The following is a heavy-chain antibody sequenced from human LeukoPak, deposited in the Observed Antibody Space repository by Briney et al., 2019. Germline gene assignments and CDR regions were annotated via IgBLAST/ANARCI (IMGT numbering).Heavy chain of an antibody. V-gene: IGHV4-4*07. CDR1: NGSISRHF. CDR2: INNSGGT. J-gene: IGHJ3*01. CDR3: ARVRDSSGYYLGAFDV. Sequence: PSETLSLTCTVSNGSISRHFWSWIRQPAGKGLEWIGHINNSGGTNYNPPLKSRFTMSVDISKNQFSLRLSSVTAADTAIYYCARVRDSSGYYLGAFDVWGKGTMVTVSS. D-gene: IGHD3-22*01.